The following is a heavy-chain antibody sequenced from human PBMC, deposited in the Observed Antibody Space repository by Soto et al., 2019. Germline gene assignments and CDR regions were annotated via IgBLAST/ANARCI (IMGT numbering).Heavy chain of an antibody. CDR1: GFTFTSSA. Sequence: SVKVSCKASGFTFTSSAVQWVRQARGQRLEWIGWIVVGSGNTNYAQKFQERVTITRDMSTSTAYMELSSLRSEDTAVYYCAACNPAPGVVACYYYGMDVWGQGTTVTVSS. V-gene: IGHV1-58*01. CDR2: IVVGSGNT. CDR3: AACNPAPGVVACYYYGMDV. J-gene: IGHJ6*02. D-gene: IGHD2-15*01.